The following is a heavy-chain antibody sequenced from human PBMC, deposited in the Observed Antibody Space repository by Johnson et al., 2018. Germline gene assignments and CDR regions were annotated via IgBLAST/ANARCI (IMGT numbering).Heavy chain of an antibody. V-gene: IGHV3-23*04. D-gene: IGHD3-9*01. J-gene: IGHJ3*01. CDR3: AKDALDSGYRAFDA. CDR2: ISSNNDFT. CDR1: GFPFSSYA. Sequence: EVQLVESGGGLVQPGGSLRLSCAASGFPFSSYAMSWVRQAPGKGLEGVSTISSNNDFTYYADSVKGRFTISRDNSKNTLYLQMNTLGVEVTALYYCAKDALDSGYRAFDAWGKGAMVTVSS.